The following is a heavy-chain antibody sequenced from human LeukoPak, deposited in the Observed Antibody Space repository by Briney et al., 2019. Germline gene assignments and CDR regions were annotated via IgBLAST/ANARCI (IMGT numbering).Heavy chain of an antibody. Sequence: PSETLSLTCTVSGGSISSYYWSWIRQPPGEGLEWIGYIYYSGSTNYNPSLKSRVTISVDTSKNQFSLKLSSVTAADTAVYYCARSTKTYYYDSSGYSNWFDPWGQGTLVTVSS. CDR1: GGSISSYY. CDR3: ARSTKTYYYDSSGYSNWFDP. V-gene: IGHV4-59*08. CDR2: IYYSGST. D-gene: IGHD3-22*01. J-gene: IGHJ5*02.